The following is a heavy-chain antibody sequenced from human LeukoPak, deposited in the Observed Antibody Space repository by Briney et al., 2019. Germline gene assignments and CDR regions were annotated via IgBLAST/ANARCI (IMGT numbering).Heavy chain of an antibody. CDR3: ARGVRIQLWFAPRGMYV. V-gene: IGHV3-7*03. CDR1: GSTLSSYW. D-gene: IGHD5-18*01. Sequence: GGSLRLSCAASGSTLSSYWLSWVRQAPGKGLEGVANIKQDGSEKYNVGSVKGRFTISRDNAKNSLCLQMNSLRAEDTAVYYCARGVRIQLWFAPRGMYVWGKGTTLTVSS. CDR2: IKQDGSEK. J-gene: IGHJ6*04.